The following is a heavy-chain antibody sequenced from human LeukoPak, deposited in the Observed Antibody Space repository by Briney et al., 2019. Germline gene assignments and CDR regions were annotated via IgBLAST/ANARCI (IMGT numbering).Heavy chain of an antibody. J-gene: IGHJ6*02. Sequence: KAGGSLRLSCAASGFTFSSYSMNWVRQAPGKGLEWVSSISSSSSYIYYADSVKGRFTISRDNAQNSLYLQMNSLRDEDTAVYYCARDLGSGSNYRYYYGMDVWGQGTTVTVSS. V-gene: IGHV3-21*06. CDR3: ARDLGSGSNYRYYYGMDV. CDR1: GFTFSSYS. CDR2: ISSSSSYI. D-gene: IGHD1-26*01.